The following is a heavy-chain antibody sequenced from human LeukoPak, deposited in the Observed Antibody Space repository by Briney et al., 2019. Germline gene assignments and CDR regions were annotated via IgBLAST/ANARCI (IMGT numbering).Heavy chain of an antibody. J-gene: IGHJ6*04. Sequence: GGSLRLSCAASGFTFSFYTMNWVRQAPGKGLEWVSTISSSSSFIYYGDSVRGRFTISRDNDKNSLYLQMNSLRAEDTAVYYCAELGITMIGGVWGKGTTVTISS. D-gene: IGHD3-10*02. CDR3: AELGITMIGGV. CDR2: ISSSSSFI. CDR1: GFTFSFYT. V-gene: IGHV3-21*01.